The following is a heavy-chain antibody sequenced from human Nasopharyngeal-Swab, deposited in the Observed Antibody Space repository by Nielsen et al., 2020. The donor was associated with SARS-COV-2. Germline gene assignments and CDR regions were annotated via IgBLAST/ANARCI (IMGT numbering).Heavy chain of an antibody. J-gene: IGHJ6*03. CDR1: GFTLATYE. CDR2: ISSGTSTI. D-gene: IGHD4-23*01. Sequence: GGSLRLSCVASGFTLATYEMNWVRQAPGKGLEWLSYISSGTSTIYYADSVKGRFTISRDNAKNSLYLQMDSLRAEDTAVYYCAGAPSPNSLYYFMDVWGKGTTVTVSS. V-gene: IGHV3-48*03. CDR3: AGAPSPNSLYYFMDV.